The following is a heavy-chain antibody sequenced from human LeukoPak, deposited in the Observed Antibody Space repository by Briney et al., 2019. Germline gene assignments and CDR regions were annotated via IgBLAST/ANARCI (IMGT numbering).Heavy chain of an antibody. CDR3: ARGGYSYGPDAFDI. CDR2: INQDGSEK. D-gene: IGHD5-18*01. V-gene: IGHV3-7*04. J-gene: IGHJ3*02. Sequence: GGSLRLSCTASGFTFSTYWMGWVRPAPGKGLEWVANINQDGSEKYYVDSLKGRFTISRDNSKNTLYLQMNSLRAEDTAVYYCARGGYSYGPDAFDIWGQGTMVTVSS. CDR1: GFTFSTYW.